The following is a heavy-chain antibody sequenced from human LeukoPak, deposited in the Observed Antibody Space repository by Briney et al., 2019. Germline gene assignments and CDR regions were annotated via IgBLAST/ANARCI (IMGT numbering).Heavy chain of an antibody. V-gene: IGHV1-2*02. CDR3: ARANGDYYYYMDV. D-gene: IGHD2-8*01. CDR1: GYTFIGYY. CDR2: INPNSGGT. J-gene: IGHJ6*03. Sequence: ASVKVSCKASGYTFIGYYMHWVRQAPGQGLEWMGWINPNSGGTNYAQKFQGRVTMTRDTSISTAYMELSRLRSDDTAVYYCARANGDYYYYMDVWGKGTTVTVSS.